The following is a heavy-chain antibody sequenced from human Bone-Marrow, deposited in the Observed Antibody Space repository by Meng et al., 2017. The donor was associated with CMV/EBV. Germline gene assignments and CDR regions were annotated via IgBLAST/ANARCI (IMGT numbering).Heavy chain of an antibody. Sequence: GESLKISCAASGFTFSSYWMHWVRQAPGKGLVWVSRINSDGSSTSYADSVKGRFTISRDNAKNTLYLQMNSLRAEDTAVYYCARDFEAAAGYYYYGMDVWGQGTTVTVYS. CDR3: ARDFEAAAGYYYYGMDV. D-gene: IGHD6-13*01. J-gene: IGHJ6*02. CDR2: INSDGSST. CDR1: GFTFSSYW. V-gene: IGHV3-74*01.